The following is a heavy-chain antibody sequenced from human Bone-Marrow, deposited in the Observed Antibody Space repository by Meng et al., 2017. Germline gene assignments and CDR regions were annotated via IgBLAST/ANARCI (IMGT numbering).Heavy chain of an antibody. V-gene: IGHV4-61*01. Sequence: EAGRRIVRPSETLSLTCPVSGGSVSSGSYYWSWIRQPPGKGLEWIGHIYYSGSTNYNPSLKSRVTISVDTSKNQFSLKLSSVTAADTAVYFCARSSTSPASYFFDYWGQGTLVTVSS. CDR3: ARSSTSPASYFFDY. CDR1: GGSVSSGSYY. CDR2: IYYSGST. D-gene: IGHD6-6*01. J-gene: IGHJ4*02.